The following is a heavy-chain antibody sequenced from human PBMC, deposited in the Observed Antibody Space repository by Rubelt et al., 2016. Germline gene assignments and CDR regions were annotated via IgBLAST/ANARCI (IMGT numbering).Heavy chain of an antibody. Sequence: EVQLVESGGGLVQPGGSLRLSCAASGFIFSRYWMAWVRQAPGKGLEWVANIKQDGGVQYYADSVKGRFTISRDNAKSSMYLQMNSLRVEDTAVYYCATSWDYWGQGTLVAVSS. CDR2: IKQDGGVQ. J-gene: IGHJ4*02. CDR3: ATSWDY. V-gene: IGHV3-7*01. CDR1: GFIFSRYW.